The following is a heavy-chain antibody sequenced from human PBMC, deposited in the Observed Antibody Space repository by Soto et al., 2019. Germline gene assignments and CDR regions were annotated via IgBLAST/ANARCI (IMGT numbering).Heavy chain of an antibody. Sequence: EVQLLESGGALVQPGGSLRLSCAASGFTFSNYAMSWVRQAPGKGLEWVSTFSGSDSSTFYADSVKGRLTISRDNSKSTLYLQMNSLRTEDTALYYCAKDYGYSSGWYLFDYWGQGTLVTVSS. CDR1: GFTFSNYA. CDR2: FSGSDSST. V-gene: IGHV3-23*01. CDR3: AKDYGYSSGWYLFDY. D-gene: IGHD6-19*01. J-gene: IGHJ4*02.